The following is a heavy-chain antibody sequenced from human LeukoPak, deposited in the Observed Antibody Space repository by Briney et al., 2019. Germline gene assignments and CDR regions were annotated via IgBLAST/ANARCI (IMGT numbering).Heavy chain of an antibody. Sequence: ETLSLTCTVSGGSISSGGYYWSWIRQHPGKGLEWIGYIYYSGSTNYNPSLKSRVTISVDTSKNQFSLKLSSVTAADTAVYYCARGGCSGGSCYSQYWGQGTLVTVSS. J-gene: IGHJ4*02. CDR1: GGSISSGGYY. V-gene: IGHV4-61*08. D-gene: IGHD2-15*01. CDR2: IYYSGST. CDR3: ARGGCSGGSCYSQY.